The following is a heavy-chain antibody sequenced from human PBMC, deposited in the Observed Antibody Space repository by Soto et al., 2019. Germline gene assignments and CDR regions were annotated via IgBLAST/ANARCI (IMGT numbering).Heavy chain of an antibody. Sequence: ASVKVSCKASGFTFTSSAVQWVRQARGQRLEWIGWIVVGSGNTNYAQKFQERVAITRDMSTSTAYMELSSLRSEDTAVYYCAAVYYDSSGYYLPLAFDIWGQGTMVTVSS. J-gene: IGHJ3*02. CDR3: AAVYYDSSGYYLPLAFDI. D-gene: IGHD3-22*01. V-gene: IGHV1-58*01. CDR1: GFTFTSSA. CDR2: IVVGSGNT.